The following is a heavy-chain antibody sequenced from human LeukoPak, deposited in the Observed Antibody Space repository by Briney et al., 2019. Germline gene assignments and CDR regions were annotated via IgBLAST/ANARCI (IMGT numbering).Heavy chain of an antibody. CDR1: GFTFSNYA. CDR2: ISSSGSTI. Sequence: GGSLRLSCAASGFTFSNYAMNWVRQVPGMGLEWVSYISSSGSTIYYADSVKGRFTISRDNAKNSLYLQMNSLRAEDTAVYYCARKTTVTDAFDIWGQGTMVTVSS. J-gene: IGHJ3*02. V-gene: IGHV3-48*03. CDR3: ARKTTVTDAFDI. D-gene: IGHD4-17*01.